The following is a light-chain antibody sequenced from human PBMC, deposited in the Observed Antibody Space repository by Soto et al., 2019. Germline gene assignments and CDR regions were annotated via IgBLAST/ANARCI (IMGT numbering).Light chain of an antibody. CDR2: DAS. Sequence: EIVLTPSPGTLSLSPVERATLSCRASQSVSSSYLAWYQQKPGQTPRLLIYDASTRATGIPDRFSGSGSGTDFTLTISSLEPEDFAVYYCQQRSNWPITFGQGTRLEIK. CDR1: QSVSSSY. CDR3: QQRSNWPIT. V-gene: IGKV3D-20*02. J-gene: IGKJ5*01.